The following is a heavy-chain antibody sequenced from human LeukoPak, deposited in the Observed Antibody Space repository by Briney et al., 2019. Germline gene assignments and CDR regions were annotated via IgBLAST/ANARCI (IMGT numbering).Heavy chain of an antibody. CDR3: ARGEIMFDH. CDR2: IWYDGSNK. Sequence: GSLRLSCAASGFTFSSNGMHWVRQAPGKGLEWVAVIWYDGSNKNHEDSVKGRFTISRDNSKNTLYLQMDSLRAEDTAVYYCARGEIMFDHWGHGTLVTVS. J-gene: IGHJ4*01. D-gene: IGHD3-16*01. CDR1: GFTFSSNG. V-gene: IGHV3-33*01.